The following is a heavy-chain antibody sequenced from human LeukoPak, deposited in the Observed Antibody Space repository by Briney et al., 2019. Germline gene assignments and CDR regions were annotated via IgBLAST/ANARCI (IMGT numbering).Heavy chain of an antibody. CDR1: GFPFSSYA. Sequence: GGSLRLSCAASGFPFSSYAMSWVRQAPGKGLEWVSAISGSGDSTYYADSVKGRFTISRDNSKNTLYLQMNSLRVEDTALYYCAKDLDGVRGIIPHSLGAFNIWGQGTMVTVSS. V-gene: IGHV3-23*01. D-gene: IGHD3-10*01. J-gene: IGHJ3*02. CDR2: ISGSGDST. CDR3: AKDLDGVRGIIPHSLGAFNI.